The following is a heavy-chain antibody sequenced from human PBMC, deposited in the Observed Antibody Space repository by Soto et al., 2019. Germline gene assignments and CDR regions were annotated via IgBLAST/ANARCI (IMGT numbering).Heavy chain of an antibody. J-gene: IGHJ4*02. V-gene: IGHV1-69*13. CDR2: IIPIFGTA. D-gene: IGHD5-18*01. Sequence: SVKVSCKASGGTFSSYAISWVRQAPGQGLEWMGGIIPIFGTANYAQKFQGRVTITADESTSTAYMELSSLRSEDTAVYYCASGDGAMFTKFDSRGQRTLVTGSS. CDR1: GGTFSSYA. CDR3: ASGDGAMFTKFDS.